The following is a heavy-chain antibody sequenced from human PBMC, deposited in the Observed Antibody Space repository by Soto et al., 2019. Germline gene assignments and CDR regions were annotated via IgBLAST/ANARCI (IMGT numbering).Heavy chain of an antibody. CDR1: GYTFTSYS. CDR3: ARETPLWFDY. J-gene: IGHJ4*02. D-gene: IGHD3-10*01. V-gene: IGHV1-3*01. CDR2: INDGNGNT. Sequence: ASVKVSCKASGYTFTSYSIHWVRQAPGQRLEWMGWINDGNGNTKYSQKFQGRVTITRDTSASTAYMELSSLRSEDTAVYYCARETPLWFDYWGQGPLVNVPQ.